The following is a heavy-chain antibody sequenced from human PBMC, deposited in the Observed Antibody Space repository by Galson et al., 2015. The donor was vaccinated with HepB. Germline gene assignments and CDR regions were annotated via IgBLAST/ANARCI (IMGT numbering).Heavy chain of an antibody. CDR1: GYTFTQYG. J-gene: IGHJ5*02. V-gene: IGHV1-18*01. D-gene: IGHD2-2*01. CDR3: ARGRYDTSAPDH. Sequence: SVKVSCKASGYTFTQYGISWVRQAPGHGLEWMGWISGYNTNRNYAQTFEDRVTMTRDTSTTTVYMEMRSLRYDDTAVYHCARGRYDTSAPDHWGQGTLVTVSS. CDR2: ISGYNTNR.